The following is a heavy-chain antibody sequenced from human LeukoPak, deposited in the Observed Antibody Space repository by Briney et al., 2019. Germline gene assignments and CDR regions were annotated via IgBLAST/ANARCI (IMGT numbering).Heavy chain of an antibody. CDR3: ARGGYSHGRYYYYMDV. CDR2: ISSTSAYI. V-gene: IGHV3-21*06. J-gene: IGHJ6*03. CDR1: GFTFNSYT. D-gene: IGHD5-18*01. Sequence: AGSLRLSCAASGFTFNSYTMNWVCQAPGQGLEWVSSISSTSAYIYYADSLKGRFTISRDDAKNSLYLQTNSLRAEDTAVYYCARGGYSHGRYYYYMDVWGIGTAVTVSS.